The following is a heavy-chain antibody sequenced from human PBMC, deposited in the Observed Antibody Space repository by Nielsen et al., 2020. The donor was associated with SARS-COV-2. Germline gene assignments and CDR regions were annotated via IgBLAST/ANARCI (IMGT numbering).Heavy chain of an antibody. V-gene: IGHV4-31*03. CDR2: IYYSGST. CDR1: GGSISSGGYY. J-gene: IGHJ6*02. CDR3: ARDPLQSDPYGMDV. D-gene: IGHD4-11*01. Sequence: SETLSLTCTVSGGSISSGGYYWSWIRQHPGKGLEWIVYIYYSGSTYYNPSLKSRVTISVDTSKNQFSLKLSSVTAADTAVYYCARDPLQSDPYGMDVWGQGTTVTVSS.